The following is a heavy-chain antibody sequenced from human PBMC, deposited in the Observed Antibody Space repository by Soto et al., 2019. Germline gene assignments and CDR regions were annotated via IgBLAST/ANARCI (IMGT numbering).Heavy chain of an antibody. CDR3: ARGPNTAVAGRFDY. J-gene: IGHJ4*02. V-gene: IGHV3-23*01. Sequence: GGSLRLSCAASGFTFSSYAMSWVRQAPGKGLEWVSAISGSGGSTYYADSVKGRFTISRDNANNSLFLQMNSLRAEDTATYYCARGPNTAVAGRFDYWGQGTLVTVSS. CDR1: GFTFSSYA. D-gene: IGHD6-19*01. CDR2: ISGSGGST.